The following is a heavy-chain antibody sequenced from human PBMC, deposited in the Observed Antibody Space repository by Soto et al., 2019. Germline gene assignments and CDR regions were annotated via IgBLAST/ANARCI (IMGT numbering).Heavy chain of an antibody. J-gene: IGHJ6*02. CDR2: IIPIFGTA. V-gene: IGHV1-69*13. CDR3: ARDGAAAGYYYYYGMDV. CDR1: GGTFSSYA. Sequence: GASVKVSCKASGGTFSSYAISWVRQAPGQGLEWMGGIIPIFGTANYAQKFQGRVTITADESTSTAYMELSSLRSDDTAVYYCARDGAAAGYYYYYGMDVWCQGTTVTVSS. D-gene: IGHD6-13*01.